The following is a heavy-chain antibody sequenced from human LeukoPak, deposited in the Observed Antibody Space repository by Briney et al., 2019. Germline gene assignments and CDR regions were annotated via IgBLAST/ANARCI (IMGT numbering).Heavy chain of an antibody. CDR1: GGSISSLY. D-gene: IGHD3-22*01. V-gene: IGHV4-59*11. Sequence: SETLSLTCTVSGGSISSLYWSWLRQPPGKGLEWIGYVHHSGSTNYNPSLKSRVTISIDTSKNQFSLKLSPVTAADTAVYYCARGYYDNSGYSNPFDYWGQGTLVTVSS. J-gene: IGHJ4*02. CDR3: ARGYYDNSGYSNPFDY. CDR2: VHHSGST.